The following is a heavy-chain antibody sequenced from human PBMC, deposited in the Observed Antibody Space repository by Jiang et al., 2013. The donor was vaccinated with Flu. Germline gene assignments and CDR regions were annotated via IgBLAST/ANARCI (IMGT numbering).Heavy chain of an antibody. CDR2: ISNGGSTI. CDR3: VRGTAVDY. J-gene: IGHJ4*02. V-gene: IGHV3-48*01. CDR1: GFTFSSYS. Sequence: VQLVESGGGLVQPGGSLRLSCAASGFTFSSYSMNWVRQAPGKGLEWVSYISNGGSTIYYADSAKGRFTISRDNAKNSLYLQMNSLRADDTAVYYCVRGTAVDYWGQGTLVTVSS. D-gene: IGHD1-1*01.